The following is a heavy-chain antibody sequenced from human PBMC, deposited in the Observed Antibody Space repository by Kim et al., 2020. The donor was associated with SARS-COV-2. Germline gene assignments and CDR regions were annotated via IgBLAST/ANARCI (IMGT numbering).Heavy chain of an antibody. CDR3: ARDLGNDAPVITFGGVIVFDY. J-gene: IGHJ4*02. CDR1: GYTFTGYY. Sequence: ASVKVSCKASGYTFTGYYMHWVRQAPGQGLEWMGWINPNSGGTNYAQKFQGRVTMTRDTSISTAYMELSRLRSDDTAVYYCARDLGNDAPVITFGGVIVFDYWGQGTLVTVSS. CDR2: INPNSGGT. V-gene: IGHV1-2*02. D-gene: IGHD3-16*02.